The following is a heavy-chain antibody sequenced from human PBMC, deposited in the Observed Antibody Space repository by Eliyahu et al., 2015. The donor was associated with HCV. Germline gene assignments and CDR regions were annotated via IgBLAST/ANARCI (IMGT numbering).Heavy chain of an antibody. D-gene: IGHD3-22*01. Sequence: GYIYYSGSTYYNPSLKSRVTISVDTSKNQFSLKLSSVTAADTAVYYCASERNYYDSSGYYGGDAFDIWGQGTMVTVSS. J-gene: IGHJ3*02. CDR3: ASERNYYDSSGYYGGDAFDI. CDR2: IYYSGST. V-gene: IGHV4-31*02.